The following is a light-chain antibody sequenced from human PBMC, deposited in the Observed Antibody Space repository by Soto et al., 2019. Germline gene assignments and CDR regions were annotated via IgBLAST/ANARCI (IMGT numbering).Light chain of an antibody. CDR2: AAS. V-gene: IGKV1-39*01. J-gene: IGKJ4*01. CDR1: QSITTY. Sequence: DIQMTQSPSSLSASVGARVTITCRASQSITTYLNWYRQKPGKAPKLLIYAASSLQSGVPSRFSGSGSETEFTLSISSLQPEDFATYFCQQIYSAPLTFGQGTKVDIK. CDR3: QQIYSAPLT.